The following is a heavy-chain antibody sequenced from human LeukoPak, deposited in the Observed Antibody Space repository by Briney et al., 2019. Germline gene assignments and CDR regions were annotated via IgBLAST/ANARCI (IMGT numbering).Heavy chain of an antibody. D-gene: IGHD5-12*01. J-gene: IGHJ4*02. CDR2: INPNSGGT. Sequence: ASVKVSCKASGYTFTGYYMHWVRQAPGQGLEWMGWINPNSGGTNYAQKFQGRVTMTRDTSISTAYMELSRLRSEDTAVYYCARDRVYMVATFIDYWGQGTLVTVSS. CDR3: ARDRVYMVATFIDY. V-gene: IGHV1-2*02. CDR1: GYTFTGYY.